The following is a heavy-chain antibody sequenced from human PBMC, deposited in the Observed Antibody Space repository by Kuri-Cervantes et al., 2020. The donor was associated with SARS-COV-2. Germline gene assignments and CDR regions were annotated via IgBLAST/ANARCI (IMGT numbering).Heavy chain of an antibody. V-gene: IGHV4-39*01. CDR2: IYYSGST. CDR3: AKSRGYSYGYQTRHYYYMDV. D-gene: IGHD5-18*01. J-gene: IGHJ6*03. CDR1: GGSISSSSYY. Sequence: GSLRLSCTVSGGSISSSSYYWGWIRQPPGKGLEWIGSIYYSGSTYYNPSLKSRVTISVDTSKNQFSLKLSSVTAADTAVYYCAKSRGYSYGYQTRHYYYMDVWGKGTTVTVSS.